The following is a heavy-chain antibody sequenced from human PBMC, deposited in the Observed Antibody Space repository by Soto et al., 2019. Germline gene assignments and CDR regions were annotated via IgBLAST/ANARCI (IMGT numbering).Heavy chain of an antibody. J-gene: IGHJ6*02. Sequence: XLTXAISGXSXXXNXAAWNWXRQSPSRGLEWLGRTYYRSKWYNDYAVSVKSRITINPDTSKNQFSLQLNSVTPEDTAVYYCCRDSSWGDYGMDAWGQGTTVTVSS. CDR1: GXSXXXNXAA. CDR2: TYYRSKWYN. CDR3: CRDSSWGDYGMDA. D-gene: IGHD6-13*01. V-gene: IGHV6-1*01.